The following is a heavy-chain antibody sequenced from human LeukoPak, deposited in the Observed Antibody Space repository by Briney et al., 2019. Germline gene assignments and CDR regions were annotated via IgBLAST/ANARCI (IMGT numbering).Heavy chain of an antibody. CDR3: ARGGEWLAWFFDF. D-gene: IGHD6-19*01. V-gene: IGHV4-31*03. CDR1: GGSISSGGYY. Sequence: PSQTPCDTCTVSGGSISSGGYYWSWIRQHPGKGLEWIGYIYYSGSTYYNPSLKSRVTISVDTSKNQFSLKLSSVTAADTAVYYCARGGEWLAWFFDFWGQGTVVTVSS. J-gene: IGHJ4*02. CDR2: IYYSGST.